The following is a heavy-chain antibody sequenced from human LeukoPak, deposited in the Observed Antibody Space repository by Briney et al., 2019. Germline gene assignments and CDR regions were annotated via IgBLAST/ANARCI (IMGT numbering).Heavy chain of an antibody. V-gene: IGHV4-34*01. J-gene: IGHJ4*02. CDR2: INHSGST. Sequence: SETLSLTCAVYGGSFSGYYWSWIRQPPGKGLEWIGEINHSGSTNYNPSLKSRVTISVDTSKNQFSLKLSSVTAADTAVYYCARHTKMQWLALPYYFDYWGQRTLVTVSS. CDR1: GGSFSGYY. CDR3: ARHTKMQWLALPYYFDY. D-gene: IGHD6-19*01.